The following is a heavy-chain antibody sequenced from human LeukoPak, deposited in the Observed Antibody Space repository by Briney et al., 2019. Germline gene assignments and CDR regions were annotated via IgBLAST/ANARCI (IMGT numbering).Heavy chain of an antibody. CDR3: ARFGLGKHIEVAGIPFDI. J-gene: IGHJ3*02. CDR1: GGSISSYY. CDR2: IYTSGST. D-gene: IGHD6-19*01. Sequence: SETLSLTCTVSGGSISSYYWSWIRQPAGKGLEWIGRIYTSGSTNYNPSLKSRVTMSVDTSKNQFSLKLSSVTAADTAVYYCARFGLGKHIEVAGIPFDIWGQGTMVPVSS. V-gene: IGHV4-4*07.